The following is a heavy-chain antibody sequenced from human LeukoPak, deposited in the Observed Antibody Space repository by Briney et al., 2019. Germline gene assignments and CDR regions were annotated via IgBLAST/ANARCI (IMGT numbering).Heavy chain of an antibody. CDR3: AKFDRGYQLPVDY. Sequence: GGSLRLSCAASGFTVSSSFMSWVRQAPGKGLEWVSVIYSGGSTYYADSVKGRFTISRDNSKNTLYLQMNSLRAEDTAVYYCAKFDRGYQLPVDYWGQGTLVTVSS. V-gene: IGHV3-53*05. J-gene: IGHJ4*02. CDR2: IYSGGST. CDR1: GFTVSSSF. D-gene: IGHD2-2*01.